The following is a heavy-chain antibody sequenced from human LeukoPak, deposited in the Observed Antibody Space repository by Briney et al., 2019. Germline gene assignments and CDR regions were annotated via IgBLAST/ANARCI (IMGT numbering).Heavy chain of an antibody. CDR1: GYTFTSYA. Sequence: ASVKVSCKASGYTFTSYAMHWVRQAPGQRLEWMGWINAGNGSTKYSQKFQGRVTITRDTSASTAYMELSSLRSEDTAVYYCARARGQTMTTVTTGLRFDPWGQGTLVTVSS. CDR3: ARARGQTMTTVTTGLRFDP. CDR2: INAGNGST. D-gene: IGHD4-17*01. V-gene: IGHV1-3*01. J-gene: IGHJ5*02.